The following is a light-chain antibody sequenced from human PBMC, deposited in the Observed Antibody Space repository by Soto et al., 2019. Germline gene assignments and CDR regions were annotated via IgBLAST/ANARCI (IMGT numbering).Light chain of an antibody. CDR1: QSISSW. CDR3: QQTDSFPLT. J-gene: IGKJ4*01. CDR2: KAS. Sequence: IHMTQSPSTLSAYVGDRVTITCRASQSISSWLAWYQQKPGKAPKLLIYKASSLESGVPSRFSGSGSGTDFTLTISSLQPEDFATYFCQQTDSFPLTFGGGTKVDIK. V-gene: IGKV1-5*03.